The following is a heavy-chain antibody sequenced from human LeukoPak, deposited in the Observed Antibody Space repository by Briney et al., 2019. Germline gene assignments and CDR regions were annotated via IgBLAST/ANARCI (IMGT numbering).Heavy chain of an antibody. D-gene: IGHD2-2*01. CDR2: ISGSGGST. V-gene: IGHV3-23*01. J-gene: IGHJ4*02. CDR1: GFTFSSYA. CDR3: AKSSTSRSYYFDY. Sequence: GGSLRPSCAASGFTFSSYAMSWVRQAPGKGLEWVSAISGSGGSTYYADSVKGRFTISRDNSKNTLYLQMNSLRAEDTAVYYCAKSSTSRSYYFDYWGQGTLVTVSS.